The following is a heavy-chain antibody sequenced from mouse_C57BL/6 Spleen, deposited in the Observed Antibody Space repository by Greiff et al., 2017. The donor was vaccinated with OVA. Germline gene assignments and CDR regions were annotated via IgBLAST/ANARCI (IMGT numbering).Heavy chain of an antibody. J-gene: IGHJ3*01. V-gene: IGHV1-39*01. CDR1: GYSFTDYN. Sequence: EVQVVESGPELVKPGASVKISCKAPGYSFTDYNMNWVKQSNGKSLEWIGVINPNYGTTSYNQKFKGKATLTVDQSSSTAYMQLNSLTSEDSAVYYCAVITMGVPFAYWGQGTLVTVSA. CDR2: INPNYGTT. CDR3: AVITMGVPFAY. D-gene: IGHD1-1*02.